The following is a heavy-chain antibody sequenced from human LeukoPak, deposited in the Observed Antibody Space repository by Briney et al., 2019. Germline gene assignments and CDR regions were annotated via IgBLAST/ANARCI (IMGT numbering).Heavy chain of an antibody. Sequence: GGSLRLSCAASGFTFSSYSMNWVRQAPGKGLEWVSGISDNTYYADSVRGRFTISRDNSKNTLYLQMNSLRAEDTAVYYCAKGQGSEIYKYYFDYWGQGALVTVSS. J-gene: IGHJ4*02. CDR1: GFTFSSYS. CDR3: AKGQGSEIYKYYFDY. CDR2: ISDNT. V-gene: IGHV3-23*01. D-gene: IGHD3-10*01.